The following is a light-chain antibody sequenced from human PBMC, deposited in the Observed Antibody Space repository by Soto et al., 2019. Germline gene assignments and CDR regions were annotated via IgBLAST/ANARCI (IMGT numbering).Light chain of an antibody. J-gene: IGKJ1*01. V-gene: IGKV1-5*03. CDR2: KAS. CDR1: QSISSW. CDR3: QQYNSYST. Sequence: DIQMTQSPSTLSASVGDRVTITCRASQSISSWLAWYQQKPGKAPKLLIYKASSLESGVPSRFSGSGSGTEFTLTICSLQPDDFATYYCQQYNSYSTFGQGTKV.